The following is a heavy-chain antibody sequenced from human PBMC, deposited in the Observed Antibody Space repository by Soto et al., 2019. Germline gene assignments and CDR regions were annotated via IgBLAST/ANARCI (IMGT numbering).Heavy chain of an antibody. Sequence: ASVKVSCKASGYTFSDYGITWVRQAPGQGLEWMGWISGSNGRTKFGQEFQGRVTMTTDTSTSTAYLELRSLTSDDTAVYYCARESQWLVIQYHYYGMDVWGQGTTVTVSS. CDR2: ISGSNGRT. D-gene: IGHD6-19*01. CDR1: GYTFSDYG. V-gene: IGHV1-18*04. J-gene: IGHJ6*02. CDR3: ARESQWLVIQYHYYGMDV.